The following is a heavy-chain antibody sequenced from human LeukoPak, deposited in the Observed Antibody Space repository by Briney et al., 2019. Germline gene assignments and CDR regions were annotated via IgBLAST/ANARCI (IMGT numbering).Heavy chain of an antibody. D-gene: IGHD6-19*01. J-gene: IGHJ4*01. Sequence: PGGSLRLSCAVSGFTFSDHFLDWVRQAPGKGLEWVGRSRNKAKSYTTEYAASVKGRFTISRDDSKNSLYLQMNSLETEDTAVYYCVRVGSVSGSDYLDYWGQEHWSPSPQ. CDR1: GFTFSDHF. V-gene: IGHV3-72*01. CDR3: VRVGSVSGSDYLDY. CDR2: SRNKAKSYTT.